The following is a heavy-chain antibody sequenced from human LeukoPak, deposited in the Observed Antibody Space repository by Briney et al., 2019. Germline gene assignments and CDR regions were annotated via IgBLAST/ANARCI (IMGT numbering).Heavy chain of an antibody. CDR1: GDSISSYY. V-gene: IGHV4-59*06. Sequence: SETLSLTCTVSGDSISSYYWSWIRQHPGKGLEWIGYIYYSGSTYYNPSLKSRVTISVDTSRNQLSLKLSSVTAADTAVYYCAAQDVNWFDPWGQGTLVTVSS. CDR2: IYYSGST. CDR3: AAQDVNWFDP. D-gene: IGHD2-15*01. J-gene: IGHJ5*02.